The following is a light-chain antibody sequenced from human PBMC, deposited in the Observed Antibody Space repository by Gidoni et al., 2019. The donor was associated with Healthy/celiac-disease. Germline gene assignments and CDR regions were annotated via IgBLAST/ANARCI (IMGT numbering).Light chain of an antibody. CDR1: QSIISY. Sequence: DIQLTQSPSSLSASVGDRVTITCRASQSIISYLNWYQQKPGKAPKLLIYAASSLQSRVPSRFSGSGSGTDFTLTISSLQPEDFATYYCQQSYSTILTFGGXTKVEIK. J-gene: IGKJ4*01. CDR3: QQSYSTILT. V-gene: IGKV1-39*01. CDR2: AAS.